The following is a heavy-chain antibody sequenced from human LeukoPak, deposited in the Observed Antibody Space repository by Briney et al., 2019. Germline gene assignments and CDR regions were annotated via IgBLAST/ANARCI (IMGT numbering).Heavy chain of an antibody. CDR2: INGDGSL. V-gene: IGHV3-74*01. D-gene: IGHD6-13*01. CDR1: GLTFSTYW. J-gene: IGHJ4*02. CDR3: AGGASSTVHY. Sequence: GGSLRLSCAASGLTFSTYWMHWVRQAPGKGLVWVSRINGDGSLSYEDSVKGRFTISRDNTKNMLYLQMNSLRAEDTAVYYCAGGASSTVHYWGQGTLVTVSS.